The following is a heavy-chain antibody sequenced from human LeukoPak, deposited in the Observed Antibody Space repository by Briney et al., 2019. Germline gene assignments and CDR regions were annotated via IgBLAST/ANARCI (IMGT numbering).Heavy chain of an antibody. Sequence: PGRSLRLSCAASGFTFDDYAMHWVRQAPGKGLEWVSGISWNSGSIGYADSVKGRFTISRDNAKNSLYLQMNSLRAEDTALYYCAKDPHYYDSSGHDYWGQGTLVTVSS. CDR1: GFTFDDYA. D-gene: IGHD3-22*01. J-gene: IGHJ4*02. CDR2: ISWNSGSI. CDR3: AKDPHYYDSSGHDY. V-gene: IGHV3-9*01.